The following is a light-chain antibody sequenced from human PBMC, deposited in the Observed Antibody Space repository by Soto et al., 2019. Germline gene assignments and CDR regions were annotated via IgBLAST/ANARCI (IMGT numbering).Light chain of an antibody. CDR3: AAWDDSLSGRV. V-gene: IGLV1-47*01. J-gene: IGLJ3*02. CDR1: SSNIGSSY. Sequence: QSVLTQPPSASGTPGQRVTISCSGSSSNIGSSYVYWYQQLPGTAPKLLTYGNNKRPSGVPDRFSGSKSGTSASLAISGLRSEDEADYYCAAWDDSLSGRVFGGGTKLTVL. CDR2: GNN.